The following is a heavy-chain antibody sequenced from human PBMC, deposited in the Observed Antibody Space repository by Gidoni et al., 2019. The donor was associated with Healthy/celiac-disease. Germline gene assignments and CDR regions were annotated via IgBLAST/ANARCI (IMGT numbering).Heavy chain of an antibody. CDR3: ARDQVTMVRGVISRYWYFDL. D-gene: IGHD3-10*01. Sequence: SCAVCGGSISSSNGRSWVRQPPGKRLEWIGGIYHSGSTNYNPSLKGRVTISVDKSKNQFSLKLSSVTAADTAVYYCARDQVTMVRGVISRYWYFDLWGRGTLVTVSS. CDR1: GGSISSSNG. V-gene: IGHV4-4*02. J-gene: IGHJ2*01. CDR2: IYHSGST.